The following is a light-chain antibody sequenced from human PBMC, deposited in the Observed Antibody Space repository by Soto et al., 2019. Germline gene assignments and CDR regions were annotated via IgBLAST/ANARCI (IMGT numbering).Light chain of an antibody. V-gene: IGLV2-14*01. Sequence: QSVLTQPASVSGSPGQSITISCTGTISAVGGYDYVSWYQQHPGKAPKLMIYDVSNRPSGVSNRFSGSKSGNTASLTISGLQADDEADYYCSSYTTSSTYVFGTGTKVTVL. J-gene: IGLJ1*01. CDR1: ISAVGGYDY. CDR3: SSYTTSSTYV. CDR2: DVS.